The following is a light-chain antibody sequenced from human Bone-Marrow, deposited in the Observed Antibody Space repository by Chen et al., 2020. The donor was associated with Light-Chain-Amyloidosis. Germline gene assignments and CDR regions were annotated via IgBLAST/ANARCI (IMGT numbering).Light chain of an antibody. CDR1: QSVSSSY. Sequence: NVLTQSPGTLSLSPGEKATLSCRASQSVSSSYLVWYQQKPGQAPKLLIYGASNRATGIPDRFSGSGSGTHFTLTISRLEPEDVAVYYCQQYDTSRQWTFGQGTKVEIK. CDR3: QQYDTSRQWT. J-gene: IGKJ1*01. V-gene: IGKV3-20*01. CDR2: GAS.